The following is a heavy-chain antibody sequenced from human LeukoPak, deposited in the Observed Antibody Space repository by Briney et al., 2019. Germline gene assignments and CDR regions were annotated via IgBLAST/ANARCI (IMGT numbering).Heavy chain of an antibody. CDR1: GFTFSNYT. Sequence: PGGSLRLSCAASGFTFSNYTMHWVRQAPGKGLEWVSSITRSSNYIYYADSVKGRFTISRDNAKNSLYLQMNSLRAEGTAVYYCASSRYDSSGYYGIIAYWGQGTLVTVSS. CDR2: ITRSSNYI. CDR3: ASSRYDSSGYYGIIAY. V-gene: IGHV3-21*01. D-gene: IGHD3-22*01. J-gene: IGHJ4*02.